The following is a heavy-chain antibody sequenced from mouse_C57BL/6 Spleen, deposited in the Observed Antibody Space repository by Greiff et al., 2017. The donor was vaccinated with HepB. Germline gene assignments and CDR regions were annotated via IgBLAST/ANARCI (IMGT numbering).Heavy chain of an antibody. CDR3: ARKYDYDGGAMDY. Sequence: QVQLQQSGPELVKPGASVKISCKASGYAFSSSWMNWVKQRPGKGLEWIGRIYPGDGDTNYNGKFKGKATLTADKSSSTAYMQLSSLTSEDSAVYFCARKYDYDGGAMDYWGQGTSVTVSS. CDR1: GYAFSSSW. V-gene: IGHV1-82*01. CDR2: IYPGDGDT. D-gene: IGHD2-4*01. J-gene: IGHJ4*01.